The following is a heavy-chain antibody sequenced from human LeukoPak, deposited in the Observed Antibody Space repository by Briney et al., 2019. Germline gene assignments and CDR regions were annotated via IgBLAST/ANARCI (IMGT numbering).Heavy chain of an antibody. CDR1: GFTVSSNY. CDR3: AAVGATRSPIDY. CDR2: IYSGGST. D-gene: IGHD1-26*01. J-gene: IGHJ4*02. V-gene: IGHV3-66*01. Sequence: PGGSLRLSCAASGFTVSSNYMSWVRQAPGKGLEWVSVIYSGGSTYYAGSVKGRFTISRDNSKNTLYLQMNSLRAEDTAVYYCAAVGATRSPIDYWGQGTLVTVSS.